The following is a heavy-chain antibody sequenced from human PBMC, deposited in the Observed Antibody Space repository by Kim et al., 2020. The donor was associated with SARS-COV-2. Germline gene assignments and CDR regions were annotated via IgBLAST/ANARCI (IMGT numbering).Heavy chain of an antibody. CDR3: AKQGLDV. CDR1: GFTFSNYN. CDR2: ISGSGGST. V-gene: IGHV3-23*01. J-gene: IGHJ6*02. Sequence: GGSLRLSCAASGFTFSNYNMDWVRRAPGKGLEWVSTISGSGGSTYYADSVKGRFTISRDNSKNTVYLQMNGLRAEDTAVYYCAKQGLDVWGQGTTVTVSS.